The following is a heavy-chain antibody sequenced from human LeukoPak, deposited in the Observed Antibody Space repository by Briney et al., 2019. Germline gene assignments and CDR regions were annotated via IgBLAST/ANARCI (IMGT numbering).Heavy chain of an antibody. CDR2: IYTSGST. Sequence: SETLSLTCTVSGGSISSGSYYRSWIRQPAGKGLEWIGRIYTSGSTNYNPSLKSRVTISVDTSKNQFSLKLSSVTAADTAVYYCARAGTGSYPANFDYWGQGTLVTVSS. J-gene: IGHJ4*02. D-gene: IGHD1-26*01. V-gene: IGHV4-61*02. CDR1: GGSISSGSYY. CDR3: ARAGTGSYPANFDY.